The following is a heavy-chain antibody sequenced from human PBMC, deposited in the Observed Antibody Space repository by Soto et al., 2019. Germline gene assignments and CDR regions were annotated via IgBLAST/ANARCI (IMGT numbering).Heavy chain of an antibody. J-gene: IGHJ5*02. D-gene: IGHD3-16*02. V-gene: IGHV3-11*06. Sequence: LRLSCAASGFTFSDYYMSWIRQAPGKGLEWVSYISSSSSYTNYADSVKGRFTISRDNAKNSLYLQMNSLRAEDTAVYYCARDHDYVWGSYRPQGFDPWGQGTLVTVSS. CDR3: ARDHDYVWGSYRPQGFDP. CDR1: GFTFSDYY. CDR2: ISSSSSYT.